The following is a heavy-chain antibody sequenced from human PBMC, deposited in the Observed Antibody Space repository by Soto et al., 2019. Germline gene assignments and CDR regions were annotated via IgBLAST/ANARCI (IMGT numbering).Heavy chain of an antibody. D-gene: IGHD4-17*01. CDR2: IIPILGIA. V-gene: IGHV1-69*08. J-gene: IGHJ5*02. Sequence: QVQLVQSGAEVKKRGSSVKVSCQASGGTFSSYTISWVRQAPGQGLEWMGRIIPILGIAHYSQKLQGRVTITTDKSKSTAYMGLSSLRSEDTCVYYCARDATVVTPGINWFDPWVQGNLVTVSS. CDR3: ARDATVVTPGINWFDP. CDR1: GGTFSSYT.